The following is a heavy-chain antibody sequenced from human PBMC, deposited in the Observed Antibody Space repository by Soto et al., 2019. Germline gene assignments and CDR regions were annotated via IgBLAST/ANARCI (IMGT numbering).Heavy chain of an antibody. CDR2: ISYDGSNK. V-gene: IGHV3-30*18. D-gene: IGHD1-7*01. Sequence: PGGSLRLSCAASGFTFSSYGMHWVRQAPGKGLEWVAVISYDGSNKYYADSVKGRFTISRDNSKNTLYLQMNSLRAEDTAVYYCAKEGNWNSRVGMDVWGQGTTVTVSS. J-gene: IGHJ6*02. CDR1: GFTFSSYG. CDR3: AKEGNWNSRVGMDV.